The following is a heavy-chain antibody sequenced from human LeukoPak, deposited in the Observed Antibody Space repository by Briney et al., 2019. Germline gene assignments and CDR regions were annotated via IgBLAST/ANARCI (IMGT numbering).Heavy chain of an antibody. J-gene: IGHJ4*02. CDR1: GFTFGSYG. CDR3: ARGGQIQLWFDY. D-gene: IGHD5-18*01. CDR2: IWFDGSNQ. Sequence: GGSLRLSCAASGFTFGSYGMHWVRQAPDKGLEWVAVIWFDGSNQYYADSVKGRFTISRDNSKNTLYLQMNSLRAEDTAVYYCARGGQIQLWFDYWGQGTLVTVSS. V-gene: IGHV3-33*01.